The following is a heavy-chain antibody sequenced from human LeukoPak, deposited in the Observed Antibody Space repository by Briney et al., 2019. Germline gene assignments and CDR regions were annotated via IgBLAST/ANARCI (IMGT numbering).Heavy chain of an antibody. CDR1: GGSFSGNY. CDR2: INNSGST. V-gene: IGHV4-34*01. D-gene: IGHD3-16*01. CDR3: ARGYNRGSYYNY. J-gene: IGHJ4*02. Sequence: SETLSLTCVVYGGSFSGNYWSWIRQPPGKGLEWIGEINNSGSTNYNPSLKSRVTISIDTSKNQFSLKLSSVTAADTAVYYCARGYNRGSYYNYWGQGTLVTVSS.